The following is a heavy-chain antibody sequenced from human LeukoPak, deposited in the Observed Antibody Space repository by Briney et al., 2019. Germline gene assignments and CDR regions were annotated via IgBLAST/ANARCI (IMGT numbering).Heavy chain of an antibody. CDR3: VRDAYYATLNGPRGDY. CDR2: IKPDGSET. V-gene: IGHV3-7*01. CDR1: GFTFSNYW. Sequence: GESLRLSCAASGFTFSNYWMSWVRQAPGKGLEWVAIIKPDGSETYYVDSVKGRFTISRDNAKNSLYLQMNSLRAEDTAVYYCVRDAYYATLNGPRGDYWGQGTLVTVSS. D-gene: IGHD3-9*01. J-gene: IGHJ4*02.